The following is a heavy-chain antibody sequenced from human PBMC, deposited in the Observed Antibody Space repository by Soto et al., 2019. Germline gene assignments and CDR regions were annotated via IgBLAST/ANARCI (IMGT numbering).Heavy chain of an antibody. V-gene: IGHV3-7*01. J-gene: IGHJ4*02. CDR3: ARDIGLDYVN. D-gene: IGHD3-16*01. CDR2: IREDGSEI. Sequence: GGSLRLSCAVSGFNVMSYWMSWVRQAPGKGLEWVASIREDGSEIYYLQSVRGRFSISRDSAGNALHLTMNYLSAEDTGVYFCARDIGLDYVNWGQGTLVTVSS. CDR1: GFNVMSYW.